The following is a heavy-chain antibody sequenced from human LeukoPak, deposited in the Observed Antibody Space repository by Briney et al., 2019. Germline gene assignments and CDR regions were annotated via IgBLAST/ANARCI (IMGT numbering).Heavy chain of an antibody. Sequence: ASVKVSCKASGGTFSGYAISWVRQAPGQGLEWMGRIIPILGIANYAQKFQGRVTITADKSTSTAYMELSSLRSEDTAVYYCARGPDYGGKTPQGLYYYYYYMDVWGKGTTVTVSS. CDR1: GGTFSGYA. CDR3: ARGPDYGGKTPQGLYYYYYYMDV. D-gene: IGHD4-23*01. V-gene: IGHV1-69*04. J-gene: IGHJ6*03. CDR2: IIPILGIA.